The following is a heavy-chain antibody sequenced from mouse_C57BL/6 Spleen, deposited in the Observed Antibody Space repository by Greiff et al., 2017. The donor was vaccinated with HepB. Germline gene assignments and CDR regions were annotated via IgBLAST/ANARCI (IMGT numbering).Heavy chain of an antibody. D-gene: IGHD1-1*01. J-gene: IGHJ1*03. CDR1: GFTFSDYG. CDR2: ISNLAYSI. CDR3: ARHGGSSYDWYFDV. V-gene: IGHV5-15*01. Sequence: EVNVVESGGGLVQPGGSLKLSCAASGFTFSDYGMAWVRQAPRKGPEWVAFISNLAYSIYYADTVTGRFTISRENAKNTLYLEMSSLRSEDTAMYYCARHGGSSYDWYFDVWGTGTTVTVSS.